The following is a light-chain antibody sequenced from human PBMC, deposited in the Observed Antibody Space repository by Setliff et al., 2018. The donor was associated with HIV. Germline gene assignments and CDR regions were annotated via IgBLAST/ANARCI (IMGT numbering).Light chain of an antibody. CDR3: QSYDSSLSGPYWV. CDR2: GNS. CDR1: SSNIGAGYD. Sequence: QFVLTPPPSVSGAPGQRVTISCTGSSSNIGAGYDVHWYQQLPGTAPKLLIYGNSNRPSGVPDRFSGSKSGTSASLAITGLQAEDEADYYCQSYDSSLSGPYWVFGGGTQLT. V-gene: IGLV1-40*01. J-gene: IGLJ3*02.